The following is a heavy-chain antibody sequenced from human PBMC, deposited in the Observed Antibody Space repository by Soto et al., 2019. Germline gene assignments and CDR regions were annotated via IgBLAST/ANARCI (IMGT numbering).Heavy chain of an antibody. D-gene: IGHD6-13*01. V-gene: IGHV5-51*01. J-gene: IGHJ4*02. CDR2: IYPGDHET. CDR3: ARSPRSSPYFDF. Sequence: GEPLKISCQCSGYTFSNFWIGWVRQLPGQGLEWMGIIYPGDHETRYSPSFLGKVTISAETSINTAYLQWSSLEASDSAFYFCARSPRSSPYFDFWGKGALVTVSS. CDR1: GYTFSNFW.